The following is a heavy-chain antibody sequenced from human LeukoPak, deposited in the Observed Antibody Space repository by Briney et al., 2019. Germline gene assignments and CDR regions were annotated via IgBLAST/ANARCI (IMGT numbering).Heavy chain of an antibody. CDR2: IIPILNIT. D-gene: IGHD3-22*01. CDR1: RGTFSKYA. J-gene: IGHJ4*02. V-gene: IGHV1-69*04. CDR3: ARDDDRAREIDY. Sequence: SVKVSCKASRGTFSKYAISWVRQAPGQGLEWMGRIIPILNITHYAQKFQGRVTIAADKSTSTAYMELSSLRSEDTAVYYCARDDDRAREIDYWGQGTLITVSS.